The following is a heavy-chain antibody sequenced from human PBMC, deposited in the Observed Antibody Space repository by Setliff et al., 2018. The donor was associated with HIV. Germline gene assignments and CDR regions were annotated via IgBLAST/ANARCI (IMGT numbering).Heavy chain of an antibody. V-gene: IGHV3-21*01. CDR3: AREPMGGITMIAHSPYYNGMDV. D-gene: IGHD3-22*01. CDR2: ISRSSTFI. Sequence: GGSLRLSCAASGFSFSSYTMNWVRQAPGKGLEWVSSISRSSTFIHYGDSVKGRFTISRDDAKNSLYLQMNSLRAEDTAVYYCAREPMGGITMIAHSPYYNGMDVWGQGTTVTVSS. J-gene: IGHJ6*02. CDR1: GFSFSSYT.